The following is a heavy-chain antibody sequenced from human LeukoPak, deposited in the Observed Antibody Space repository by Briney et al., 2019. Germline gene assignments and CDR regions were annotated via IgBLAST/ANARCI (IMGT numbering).Heavy chain of an antibody. J-gene: IGHJ4*02. V-gene: IGHV4-34*01. D-gene: IGHD2-15*01. CDR3: ARSYCSGGSCYVFFDY. CDR1: GGSFSGYY. Sequence: SETLSLTCAVYGGSFSGYYWSWIRQPPGKGLEWIGEINHSGSANYNPSLKSRVTISVDTSKNQFSLKLSSVTAADTAVYYCARSYCSGGSCYVFFDYWGQGTLVTVSS. CDR2: INHSGSA.